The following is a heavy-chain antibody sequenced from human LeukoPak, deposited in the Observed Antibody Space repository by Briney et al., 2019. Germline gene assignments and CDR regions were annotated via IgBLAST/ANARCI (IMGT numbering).Heavy chain of an antibody. V-gene: IGHV3-23*01. CDR1: GFTFSSYA. CDR3: AKSIYSSGWYCSIDY. CDR2: ISGSVGNT. J-gene: IGHJ4*02. D-gene: IGHD6-19*01. Sequence: PGGSLSLSCAASGFTFSSYAMGWAQHAPGEGLEWVSSISGSVGNTIYTDCVKGRLTISRDNSKHTLYLQMNSLRAEDTAVYYCAKSIYSSGWYCSIDYWGQGTLVTVSS.